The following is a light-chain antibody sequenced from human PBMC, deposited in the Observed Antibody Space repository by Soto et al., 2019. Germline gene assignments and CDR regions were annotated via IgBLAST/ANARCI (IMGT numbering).Light chain of an antibody. J-gene: IGKJ1*01. CDR2: DAS. Sequence: DIQMTQSPSTLSASVGDRVTITCRASQSISDWLAWYQQKPGKAPKLLIYDASSLEGGVPPRFSGSGSGTEFTLTISSLQPDDFATYYCQQYSTYSWTLGPAPNVDIK. CDR3: QQYSTYSWT. CDR1: QSISDW. V-gene: IGKV1-5*01.